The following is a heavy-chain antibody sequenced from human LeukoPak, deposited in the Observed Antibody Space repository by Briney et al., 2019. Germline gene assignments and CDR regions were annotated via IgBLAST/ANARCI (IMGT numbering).Heavy chain of an antibody. CDR2: IKQEGSEK. V-gene: IGHV3-7*01. CDR1: GITFSSSW. D-gene: IGHD2-2*01. CDR3: ARAARYCSGTSCPLPFDY. Sequence: GGSLRLSCAASGITFSSSWMSWVRLAPGKGLEWVANIKQEGSEKYYVDSVKGRFSISRDNAKNSLYLQMNSLRAEDTAVYYCARAARYCSGTSCPLPFDYWGQGTLVTVSS. J-gene: IGHJ4*02.